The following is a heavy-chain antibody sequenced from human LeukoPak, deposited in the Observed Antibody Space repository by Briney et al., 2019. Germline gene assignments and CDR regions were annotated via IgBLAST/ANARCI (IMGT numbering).Heavy chain of an antibody. CDR1: GFTFRSYA. CDR3: AKAGGDSISHFDY. J-gene: IGHJ4*02. Sequence: GGSLRLSCAVSGFTFRSYAMSWVRQAPGKGLEWVSAINGGGDITSYADSVKGRFTISRDNSKNTLYLQMNSLRGEDTAIYYCAKAGGDSISHFDYWGQGTLVTGSS. CDR2: INGGGDIT. V-gene: IGHV3-23*01. D-gene: IGHD3-16*01.